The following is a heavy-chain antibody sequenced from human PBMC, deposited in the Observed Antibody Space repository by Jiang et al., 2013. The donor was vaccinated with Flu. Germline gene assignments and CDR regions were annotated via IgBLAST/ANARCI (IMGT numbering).Heavy chain of an antibody. CDR3: ARLTITSRHGYYYGMDV. Sequence: SYWISWVRQMPGKGLEWMGRIDPSDSYTNYSPSFQGHVTISADKSISTAYLQWSSLKASDTAMYYCARLTITSRHGYYYGMDVWGQGTTVTVSS. V-gene: IGHV5-10-1*01. J-gene: IGHJ6*02. CDR2: IDPSDSYT. CDR1: SYW. D-gene: IGHD4/OR15-4a*01.